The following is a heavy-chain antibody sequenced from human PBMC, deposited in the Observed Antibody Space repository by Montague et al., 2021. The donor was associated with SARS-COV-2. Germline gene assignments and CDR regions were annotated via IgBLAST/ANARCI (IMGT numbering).Heavy chain of an antibody. Sequence: SETLSLTCTVSGGSVSSSPYYWGWIRQPPGRGLEWVGSISYSGRTYFSLSLKSRLTISVDSSENQFSLRLSSVTAAGTAVYYCASSYYYGSGTYVYNYYMDDWGKGTTVTVSS. V-gene: IGHV4-39*01. D-gene: IGHD3-10*01. CDR2: ISYSGRT. CDR1: GGSVSSSPYY. CDR3: ASSYYYGSGTYVYNYYMDD. J-gene: IGHJ6*03.